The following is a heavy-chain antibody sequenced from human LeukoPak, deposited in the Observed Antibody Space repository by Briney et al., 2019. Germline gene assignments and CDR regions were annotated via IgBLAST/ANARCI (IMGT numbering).Heavy chain of an antibody. CDR2: INPSGGST. J-gene: IGHJ4*02. Sequence: VASVKVSCKASGYTFTRYYMHWVRQAPGQGLEWVGIINPSGGSTSYAQKFQGRVTMTRDTSTSTVYMELSSLRSEDTAVYYCARAGSSSWSRYWGQGTLVTVSS. D-gene: IGHD6-13*01. CDR3: ARAGSSSWSRY. V-gene: IGHV1-46*01. CDR1: GYTFTRYY.